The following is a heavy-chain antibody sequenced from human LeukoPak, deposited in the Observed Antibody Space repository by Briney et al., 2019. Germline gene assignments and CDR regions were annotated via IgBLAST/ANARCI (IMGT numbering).Heavy chain of an antibody. V-gene: IGHV3-30*18. CDR3: AKDLLPNSGYDPIPDY. D-gene: IGHD5-12*01. CDR1: GFTFGSYG. J-gene: IGHJ4*02. CDR2: ISYDGSNK. Sequence: GRSLRLSCAASGFTFGSYGMHWVRQAPGKGLEWVAVISYDGSNKYYADSVKGRFTISRDNSKNTLYLQMNSLRAEDTAVYYCAKDLLPNSGYDPIPDYWGQGTLVTVSS.